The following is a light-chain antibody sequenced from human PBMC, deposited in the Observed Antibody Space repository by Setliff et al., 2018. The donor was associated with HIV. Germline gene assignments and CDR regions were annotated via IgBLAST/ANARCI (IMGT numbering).Light chain of an antibody. V-gene: IGLV2-14*03. CDR2: DVS. CDR3: TSYSSNTTLGI. J-gene: IGLJ1*01. CDR1: SSDVGGYNY. Sequence: QSVLAQPASVSGSPGQSITTSCSGTSSDVGGYNYVSWYQQHPGKAPKLMIYDVSNRPSGVSSRFSGSKSGNTASLTISGLQAEDEADYYCTSYSSNTTLGIFGTGTKVTVL.